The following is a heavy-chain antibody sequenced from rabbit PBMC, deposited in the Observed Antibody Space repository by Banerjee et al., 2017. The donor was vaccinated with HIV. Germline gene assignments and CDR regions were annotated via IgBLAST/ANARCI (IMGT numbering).Heavy chain of an antibody. CDR2: INTISGNT. D-gene: IGHD4-1*01. CDR1: GFSFSGGYW. J-gene: IGHJ4*01. Sequence: QEQLVESGGGLVQPGGSLKLSCKASGFSFSGGYWMCWVRQAPGKGLEWIACINTISGNTVYASWAKGRFTISRSTSLNTVDLKMTSLTAADTATYFCARDLAGVIGWNFGLWGPGTLVTVS. CDR3: ARDLAGVIGWNFGL. V-gene: IGHV1S43*01.